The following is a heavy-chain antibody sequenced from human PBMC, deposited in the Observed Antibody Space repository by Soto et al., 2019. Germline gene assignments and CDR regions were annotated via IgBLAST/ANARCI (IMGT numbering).Heavy chain of an antibody. Sequence: ESLKISCKGSGYSFTSYWISLVRQMPGKGLEWMGRIDPSDSYTTYSPSFQAHSTISADKSIRTAYLQWSSLKASDTDMYYCARPSKTDDVRAAFDIGGQGTMVTVSS. D-gene: IGHD1-1*01. CDR2: IDPSDSYT. J-gene: IGHJ3*02. CDR3: ARPSKTDDVRAAFDI. CDR1: GYSFTSYW. V-gene: IGHV5-10-1*01.